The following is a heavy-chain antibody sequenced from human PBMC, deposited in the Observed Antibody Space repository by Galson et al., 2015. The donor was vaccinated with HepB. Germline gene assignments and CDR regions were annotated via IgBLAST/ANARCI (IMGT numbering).Heavy chain of an antibody. Sequence: SLRLSCAASGFTFSSSWMSWVRQAPGKGLEWVANIRQDGSERYYVDSMKGRLTISRDNAKNTLYLQMNNLRAEDTAMYYCARDTHCSGDCYPPLSYFDYWGLGTPVTVSS. CDR3: ARDTHCSGDCYPPLSYFDY. D-gene: IGHD2-21*02. J-gene: IGHJ4*02. CDR2: IRQDGSER. CDR1: GFTFSSSW. V-gene: IGHV3-7*01.